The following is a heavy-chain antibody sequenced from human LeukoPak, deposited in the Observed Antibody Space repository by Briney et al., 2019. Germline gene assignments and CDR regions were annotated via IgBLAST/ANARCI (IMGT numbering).Heavy chain of an antibody. Sequence: ASVKVSCKASGYTFTNYGISWVRQAPGQGLEWMGWISAYNGNTNYAQKLQGRVTMTTDTSTSTAYMELSSLRSEDTAVYYCARGHIDYYDSSGYHYWGQGTLVTVSS. V-gene: IGHV1-18*01. J-gene: IGHJ4*02. CDR1: GYTFTNYG. CDR2: ISAYNGNT. CDR3: ARGHIDYYDSSGYHY. D-gene: IGHD3-22*01.